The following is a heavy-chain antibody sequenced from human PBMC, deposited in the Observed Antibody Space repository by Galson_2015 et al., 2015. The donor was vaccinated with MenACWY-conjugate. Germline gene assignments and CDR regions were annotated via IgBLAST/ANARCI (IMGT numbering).Heavy chain of an antibody. D-gene: IGHD4-17*01. Sequence: SLRLSCAASGFTFSTYSINWVRQAPGKGLEWVANIKQDGSETYYVDSVKGRFTISRDNAKNSLYLQMNSLRAEDTAVYYCATSTVTTDLQPFDYWGQGTLVTVSS. V-gene: IGHV3-7*03. CDR1: GFTFSTYS. J-gene: IGHJ4*02. CDR2: IKQDGSET. CDR3: ATSTVTTDLQPFDY.